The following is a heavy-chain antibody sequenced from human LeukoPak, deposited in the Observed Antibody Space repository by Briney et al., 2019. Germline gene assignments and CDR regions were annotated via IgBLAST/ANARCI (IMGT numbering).Heavy chain of an antibody. CDR1: GFTFSEYY. CDR3: ARGISFSRYFDF. D-gene: IGHD3-16*01. V-gene: IGHV3-23*01. CDR2: ISASGGTT. J-gene: IGHJ4*02. Sequence: PGGSLRLSCAASGFTFSEYYINWIRQAPGKGLEWVSVISASGGTTYYADSVKGRFTISRDSSKNTLYVEMSSLSAEDTAVYYCARGISFSRYFDFWGQGTLVTVSS.